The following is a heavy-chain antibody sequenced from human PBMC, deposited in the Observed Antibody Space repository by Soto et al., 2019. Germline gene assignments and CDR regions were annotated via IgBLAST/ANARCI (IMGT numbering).Heavy chain of an antibody. Sequence: RLSCAASGFTFSSYAMTWVRQAPGKGLEYASGISSNGGTTYYVDSVKGRFIISRDNSKNTLYLQLSSLRTEDTAVYYCVKDPGAVTGDEYFQHWGLGTLVTVSS. D-gene: IGHD6-19*01. CDR1: GFTFSSYA. J-gene: IGHJ1*01. CDR2: ISSNGGTT. V-gene: IGHV3-64D*06. CDR3: VKDPGAVTGDEYFQH.